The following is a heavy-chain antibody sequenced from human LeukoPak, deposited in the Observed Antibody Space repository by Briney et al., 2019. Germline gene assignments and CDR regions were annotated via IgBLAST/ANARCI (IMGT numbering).Heavy chain of an antibody. V-gene: IGHV4-38-2*01. Sequence: SETLSLTCAVSGYSISSGYYWGWIRQPPGKVLEWIGSIYHSGSTYYNPSLKSRVTISVDTSKNQFSLKLSSVTAADTAVYYCATPIFGVAPDVWGKGTTVTVSS. CDR3: ATPIFGVAPDV. J-gene: IGHJ6*04. CDR1: GYSISSGYY. D-gene: IGHD3-3*01. CDR2: IYHSGST.